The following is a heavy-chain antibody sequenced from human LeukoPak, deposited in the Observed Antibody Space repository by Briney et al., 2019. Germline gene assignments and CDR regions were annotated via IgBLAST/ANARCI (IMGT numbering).Heavy chain of an antibody. CDR2: FDPEDGET. Sequence: ASVKVSCKVSEYTLTELSMHWVRQAPGKGLEWMGGFDPEDGETIYAQKFQGRVTMTEDTSTDTAYMELSSLRSEDTAVYYCATGVIVSTIPYGFDYWGQGTLVTVSS. J-gene: IGHJ4*02. D-gene: IGHD5/OR15-5a*01. V-gene: IGHV1-24*01. CDR1: EYTLTELS. CDR3: ATGVIVSTIPYGFDY.